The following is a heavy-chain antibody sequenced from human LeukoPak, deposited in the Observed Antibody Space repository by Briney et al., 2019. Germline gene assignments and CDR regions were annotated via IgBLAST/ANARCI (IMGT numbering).Heavy chain of an antibody. D-gene: IGHD3-10*01. J-gene: IGHJ4*02. V-gene: IGHV3-48*01. CDR3: ARDSVEVRGVIIPYYFDY. CDR1: GFTFSTYG. Sequence: GGSLRLSCAASGFTFSTYGMNWVRQAPGKGLEWLSYISSSSNSIYYADSVKGRFTISRDNSKNTLYLQMNSLRAEDTAVYYCARDSVEVRGVIIPYYFDYWGQGTLVTVSS. CDR2: ISSSSNSI.